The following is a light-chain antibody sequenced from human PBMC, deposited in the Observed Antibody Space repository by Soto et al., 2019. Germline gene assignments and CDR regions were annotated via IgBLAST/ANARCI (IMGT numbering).Light chain of an antibody. CDR3: QQYYTTPPMYT. Sequence: DIVMTQSPDSLAVSLGERATINCKSSQSVLYSSKNKNYLAWYQQKPGQPPKLLIYWASTRESGVPDRFSGSGSGTDFTITISSLQAEDVAVYYCQQYYTTPPMYTFGQGTKLEIK. CDR2: WAS. V-gene: IGKV4-1*01. CDR1: QSVLYSSKNKNY. J-gene: IGKJ2*01.